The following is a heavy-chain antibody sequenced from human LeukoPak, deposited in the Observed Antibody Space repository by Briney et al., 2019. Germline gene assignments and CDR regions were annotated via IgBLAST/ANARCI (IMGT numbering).Heavy chain of an antibody. J-gene: IGHJ5*02. CDR3: ARDGPGGSGWYNWFDP. D-gene: IGHD6-19*01. Sequence: SETLSLTCTVSGGSISSGDYYWSWIRQPPGKGLEWIGYIYYSGSTYYNPSLKSRVTISVDTSKNQFSLKLSSVTAADTAVYYCARDGPGGSGWYNWFDPWGQGTLVTVSS. CDR2: IYYSGST. CDR1: GGSISSGDYY. V-gene: IGHV4-30-4*01.